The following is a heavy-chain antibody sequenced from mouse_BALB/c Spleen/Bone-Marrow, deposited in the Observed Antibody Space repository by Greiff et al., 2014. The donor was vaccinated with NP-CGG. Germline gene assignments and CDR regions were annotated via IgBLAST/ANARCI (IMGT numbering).Heavy chain of an antibody. CDR3: ALLLRYYAMDY. Sequence: EVQLQQSGAELVKPGASVKLSCTASGFNIKDTYMHWVKQRPGQGLEWIGRIDPANGNTKYDPKFQGKATITADTSSNTACLQLSSLTSEDTAVYYCALLLRYYAMDYWGQGTSVTVSS. CDR2: IDPANGNT. V-gene: IGHV14-3*02. D-gene: IGHD1-1*01. CDR1: GFNIKDTY. J-gene: IGHJ4*01.